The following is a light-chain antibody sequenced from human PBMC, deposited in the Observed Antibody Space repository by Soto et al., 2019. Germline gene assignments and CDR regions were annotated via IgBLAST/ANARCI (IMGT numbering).Light chain of an antibody. CDR1: GDIGDW. J-gene: IGKJ2*01. Sequence: DIEMNQSPSTLAASGGNRVTITCRASGDIGDWLAWNQQKPGKAPNILIYRASYLQSGVPSRFSGSGSGTEFTLTISSLQPDDFAAYYCQQYNRYSRTFGQGTKLEIK. CDR2: RAS. V-gene: IGKV1-5*03. CDR3: QQYNRYSRT.